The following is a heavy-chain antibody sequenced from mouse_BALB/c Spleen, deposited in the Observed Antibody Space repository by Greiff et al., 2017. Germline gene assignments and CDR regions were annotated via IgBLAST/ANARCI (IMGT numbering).Heavy chain of an antibody. CDR1: GYTFTSYW. V-gene: IGHV1-55*01. D-gene: IGHD1-1*01. CDR3: AREGASITTVVATEGAWFAY. J-gene: IGHJ3*01. CDR2: IYPGRGIT. Sequence: QVQLQQPGAELVKPGASVKMSCKASGYTFTSYWINWVKQRPGQGLEWIGDIYPGRGITNYNEKFKSKATLTLDTSSSTAYMQLSSLTSEDSAIYYCAREGASITTVVATEGAWFAYWGQGTLVTVSA.